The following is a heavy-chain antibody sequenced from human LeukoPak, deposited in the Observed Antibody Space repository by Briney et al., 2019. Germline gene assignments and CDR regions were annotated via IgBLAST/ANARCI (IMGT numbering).Heavy chain of an antibody. V-gene: IGHV3-21*01. CDR1: GFTFSSYS. J-gene: IGHJ6*04. CDR2: ISSSSSYI. Sequence: GGSLRLSCAASGFTFSSYSMNWVRQAPGKGLEWVSSISSSSSYIYYADSVKGRFTISRDNAKNSLYLQTNSLRAEDTAVYYCARVITMVRGVPYYYGMDVWGKGTTVTVSS. D-gene: IGHD3-10*01. CDR3: ARVITMVRGVPYYYGMDV.